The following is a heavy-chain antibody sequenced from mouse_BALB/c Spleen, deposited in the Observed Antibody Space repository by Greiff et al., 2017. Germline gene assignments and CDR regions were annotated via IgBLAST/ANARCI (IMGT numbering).Heavy chain of an antibody. Sequence: VMLVESGPGLVAPSQSLSITCTVSGFSLTSYGVHWVRQPPGKGLEWLGVIWAGGSTNYNSALMSRLSISKDNSKSQVFLKMNSLQTDDTAMYYCARSGKNAMDYWGQGTSVTVSS. CDR3: ARSGKNAMDY. D-gene: IGHD1-3*01. CDR2: IWAGGST. CDR1: GFSLTSYG. J-gene: IGHJ4*01. V-gene: IGHV2-9*02.